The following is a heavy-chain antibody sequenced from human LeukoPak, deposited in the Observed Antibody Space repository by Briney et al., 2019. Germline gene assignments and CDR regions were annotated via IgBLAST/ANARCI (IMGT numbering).Heavy chain of an antibody. Sequence: PSETLSLTCTVSGGSISSYYWSWIRQPAGKGLEWIGRIYTSGSTNYNPSLKSRVTMSVDTSKNQFSLKLSSVTAADTAVYYCARVTNYYDSSGYPYYYYYYMDVWSKGTTVTVSS. CDR3: ARVTNYYDSSGYPYYYYYYMDV. V-gene: IGHV4-4*07. CDR1: GGSISSYY. J-gene: IGHJ6*03. D-gene: IGHD3-22*01. CDR2: IYTSGST.